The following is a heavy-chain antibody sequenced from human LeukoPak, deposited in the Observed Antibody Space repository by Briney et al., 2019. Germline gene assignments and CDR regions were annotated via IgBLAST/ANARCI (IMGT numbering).Heavy chain of an antibody. CDR1: GGSISTDY. D-gene: IGHD2-15*01. CDR2: VSFGGGT. V-gene: IGHV4-59*01. Sequence: SETLSLTCTVSGGSISTDYWSWIRQPPGKGLDWIGYVSFGGGTNYNPSLKSRVITSADTSKNQFSLNLTSVTAADTAVYYCVRASVESGGAFDIWGQGTTVTVSS. J-gene: IGHJ3*02. CDR3: VRASVESGGAFDI.